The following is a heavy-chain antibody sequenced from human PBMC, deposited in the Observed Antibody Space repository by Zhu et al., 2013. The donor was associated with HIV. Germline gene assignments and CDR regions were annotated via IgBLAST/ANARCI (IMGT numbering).Heavy chain of an antibody. Sequence: PGSSVKVPLGPPVKVSCKASAAASAIMVSVGCDRPLAKGLSGWDGSFLSLGQQNFAQKFRDRVTFSADSSTNTAYMEMSSLRSDDTAVYYCARHCSGGGCYFDTYYYGMDVWGQGTTVIVSS. D-gene: IGHD2-15*01. V-gene: IGHV1-69*01. CDR2: SFLSLGQQ. CDR1: AAASAIMV. J-gene: IGHJ6*02. CDR3: ARHCSGGGCYFDTYYYGMDV.